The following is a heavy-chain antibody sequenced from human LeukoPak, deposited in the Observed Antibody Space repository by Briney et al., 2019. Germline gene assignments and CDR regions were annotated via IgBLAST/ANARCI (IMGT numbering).Heavy chain of an antibody. V-gene: IGHV3-23*01. CDR2: ISGSGGST. CDR1: GFTFSSYA. CDR3: AKEEQIVVPAAIHPSNNWFDP. D-gene: IGHD2-2*02. Sequence: PGGSLRLSCAASGFTFSSYAMSWVRQAPGKGLEWVSAISGSGGSTYYADSVKGRFTISRDNSKNTLYLQMNSLRAEDTAVYYCAKEEQIVVPAAIHPSNNWFDPWGQGTLVTVSS. J-gene: IGHJ5*02.